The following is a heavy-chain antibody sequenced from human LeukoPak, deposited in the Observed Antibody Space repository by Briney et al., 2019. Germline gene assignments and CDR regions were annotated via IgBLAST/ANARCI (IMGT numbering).Heavy chain of an antibody. D-gene: IGHD2-2*03. Sequence: ASVKVSCKASGYTFTSYGISWVRQAPGQGLEWMGWISAYNGNTNYAQKLQGRVTMTTDTSTSTAYMELRSLRSDDTAVYYCATYAGYCSSTSCYDFDYWGQGTLVTVSS. CDR3: ATYAGYCSSTSCYDFDY. V-gene: IGHV1-18*01. CDR1: GYTFTSYG. J-gene: IGHJ4*02. CDR2: ISAYNGNT.